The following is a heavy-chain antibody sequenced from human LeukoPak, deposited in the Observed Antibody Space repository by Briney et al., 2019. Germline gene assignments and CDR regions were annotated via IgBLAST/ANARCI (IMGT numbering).Heavy chain of an antibody. J-gene: IGHJ3*02. CDR3: ASAGYSSGWYGSDAFDI. Sequence: PGGSLRLSCAASGFTFSSYSMNWVRQAPGKGLEWVSSISSSSYIYYADSVKGRFTISRDNAKNSLYLQMNSLRAEDTAVYYCASAGYSSGWYGSDAFDIWGQGTMVTVSS. CDR2: ISSSSYI. CDR1: GFTFSSYS. D-gene: IGHD6-19*01. V-gene: IGHV3-21*01.